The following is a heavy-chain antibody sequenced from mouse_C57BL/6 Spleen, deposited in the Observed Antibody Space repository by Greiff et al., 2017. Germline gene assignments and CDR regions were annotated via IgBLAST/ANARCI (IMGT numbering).Heavy chain of an antibody. V-gene: IGHV1-64*01. Sequence: VQLQQSGAELVKPGASVKLSCKASGYTFTSYWMHWVKQRPGQGLEWIGMIHPNSGSTNYNEKFKSKATLTVDKSSSTAYMQLSSLTSEDSAVYYCARKDGDYYAMDYWGQGTSVTVSS. D-gene: IGHD3-3*01. CDR2: IHPNSGST. J-gene: IGHJ4*01. CDR3: ARKDGDYYAMDY. CDR1: GYTFTSYW.